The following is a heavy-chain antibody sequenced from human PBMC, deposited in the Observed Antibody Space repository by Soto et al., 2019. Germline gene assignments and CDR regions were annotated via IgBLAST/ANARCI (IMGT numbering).Heavy chain of an antibody. V-gene: IGHV1-69*01. J-gene: IGHJ6*02. CDR3: AGKVLGYCSGGSCGYYYYDGMDV. CDR2: IIPIFGTA. CDR1: GGTFSSYA. D-gene: IGHD2-15*01. Sequence: QVQLVQSGAEVKKPGSSVKVSCKASGGTFSSYAISWVRQAPGQGLEWMGGIIPIFGTANYAQKFQGRVTITADESTSTAYMELSRLRSEDTAVYYCAGKVLGYCSGGSCGYYYYDGMDVWGQGTTVTVSS.